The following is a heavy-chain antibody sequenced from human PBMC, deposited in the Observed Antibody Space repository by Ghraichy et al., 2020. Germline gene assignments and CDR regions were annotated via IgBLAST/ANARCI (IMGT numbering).Heavy chain of an antibody. CDR2: IYYSGST. CDR1: GGSISSYY. Sequence: SETQSLTCTVSGGSISSYYWSWIRQPPGKGLEWIGYIYYSGSTNYNPSLKSRVTISVDTSKNQFSLKLSCVTAADTAVYYCARDYGDYLDYWGQGTLVTVSS. J-gene: IGHJ4*02. D-gene: IGHD4-17*01. V-gene: IGHV4-59*01. CDR3: ARDYGDYLDY.